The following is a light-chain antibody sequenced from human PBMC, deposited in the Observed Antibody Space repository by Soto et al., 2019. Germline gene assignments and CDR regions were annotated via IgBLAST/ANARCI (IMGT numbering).Light chain of an antibody. J-gene: IGKJ2*01. CDR2: GAS. CDR1: QSVSSN. CDR3: HQYNNWPPLYT. V-gene: IGKV3-15*01. Sequence: EIVMTQSPATLSVSPGERATLSCRASQSVSSNLAWYQQKPGQAPRLLIYGASTRATGVPARFSGSGSGTEFTLTISSLQSEHFAVYYCHQYNNWPPLYTFGQGTNLEMK.